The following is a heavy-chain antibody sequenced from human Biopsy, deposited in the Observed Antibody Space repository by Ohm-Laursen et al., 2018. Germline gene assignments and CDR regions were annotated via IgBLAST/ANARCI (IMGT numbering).Heavy chain of an antibody. V-gene: IGHV1-18*01. J-gene: IGHJ4*02. CDR2: ISPYNGDT. D-gene: IGHD3-3*01. CDR1: GYTFTNYG. Sequence: ASVKVSCKASGYTFTNYGISWVRQAPGQGLEWMGWISPYNGDTDYAQKLQGRVTMTTDTSTSTAYMDLRSLRPDDTAVYYCARDRWPHVTLLGLVVFDFWGQGTLVIVSS. CDR3: ARDRWPHVTLLGLVVFDF.